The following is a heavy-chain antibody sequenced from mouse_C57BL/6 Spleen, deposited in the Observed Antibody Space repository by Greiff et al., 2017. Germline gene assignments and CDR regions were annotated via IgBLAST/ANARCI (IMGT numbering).Heavy chain of an antibody. J-gene: IGHJ4*01. CDR2: IHPNSGST. CDR3: ASSPPGGYYARDY. V-gene: IGHV1-64*01. Sequence: QVQLQQPGAELVKPGASVKLSCKASGYTFTSYWMHWVKQRPGQGLEWIGMIHPNSGSTNYNEKFKSKATLTVDKSSSTAYMQLSSLTSEDSAVYYCASSPPGGYYARDYWGQGTSVTVSS. CDR1: GYTFTSYW.